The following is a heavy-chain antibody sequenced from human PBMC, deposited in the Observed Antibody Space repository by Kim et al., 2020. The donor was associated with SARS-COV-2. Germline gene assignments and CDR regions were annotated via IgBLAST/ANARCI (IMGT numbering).Heavy chain of an antibody. D-gene: IGHD1-26*01. J-gene: IGHJ5*02. Sequence: GGSLRLSCAASGFTFSSYAMSWVRQAPGKGLEWVSGISGSGGSTDYVDSVKGRFTISRDNSKNTLYLQMTSLRAEDTAVYYCAKEYSNSRYVVWIDPWGQGTLVTVSS. CDR3: AKEYSNSRYVVWIDP. CDR1: GFTFSSYA. V-gene: IGHV3-23*01. CDR2: ISGSGGST.